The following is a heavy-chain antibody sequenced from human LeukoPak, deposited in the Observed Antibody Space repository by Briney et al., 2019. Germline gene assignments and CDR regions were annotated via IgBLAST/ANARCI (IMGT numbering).Heavy chain of an antibody. V-gene: IGHV3-48*01. CDR3: ARAPAPEGIDY. Sequence: PEGSLRLSCAASGFTFSSYSMNWVRQAPGKGLEWVSYISSSSSTIYYADSVKGRFTISRDNAKNSLYLQMNSLRAEDTAVYYCARAPAPEGIDYWGQGTLVTVSP. D-gene: IGHD2-2*01. J-gene: IGHJ4*02. CDR1: GFTFSSYS. CDR2: ISSSSSTI.